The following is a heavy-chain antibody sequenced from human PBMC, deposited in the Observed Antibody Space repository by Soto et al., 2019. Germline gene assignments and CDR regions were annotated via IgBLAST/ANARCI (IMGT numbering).Heavy chain of an antibody. D-gene: IGHD6-19*01. CDR1: GGSISSYY. CDR3: ARDWYSSGWYWFDP. CDR2: IYTSGST. J-gene: IGHJ5*02. V-gene: IGHV4-4*07. Sequence: SETLSLTCTVSGGSISSYYWSWIRQPAGKGLEWIGRIYTSGSTNYNPSLKSRVTMSVDTSKNQFFLKLSSVTAADTAVYYCARDWYSSGWYWFDPWGQGTLVTVSS.